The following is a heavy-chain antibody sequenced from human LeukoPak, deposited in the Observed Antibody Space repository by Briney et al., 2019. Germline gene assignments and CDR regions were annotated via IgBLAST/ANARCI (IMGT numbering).Heavy chain of an antibody. V-gene: IGHV3-7*01. J-gene: IGHJ4*02. CDR1: GFTFSSYW. D-gene: IGHD3-22*01. CDR2: IKQDGSEK. CDR3: ARDPTYYYDSSGYYV. Sequence: GGSLRLSCAASGFTFSSYWMSWVRQAPGKGLEWVANIKQDGSEKYYVDSVKGRFTISRDNAKNSLYLQMNSLRAEDTAVYYCARDPTYYYDSSGYYVWGQGTLVTVSS.